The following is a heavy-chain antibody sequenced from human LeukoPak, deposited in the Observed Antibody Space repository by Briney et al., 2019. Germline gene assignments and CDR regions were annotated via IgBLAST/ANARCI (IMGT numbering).Heavy chain of an antibody. Sequence: GSSVKVSCKASGGTFSSYAISWVRQAPGQGLEWMGGIIPIFGTANYAQKFQGRVTITADESTSTAYMELSSLRSEDTAVYYCARGSRYYDFWSTRPVVYYYGMDVRGQGTTVTVSS. CDR1: GGTFSSYA. J-gene: IGHJ6*02. V-gene: IGHV1-69*01. D-gene: IGHD3-3*01. CDR3: ARGSRYYDFWSTRPVVYYYGMDV. CDR2: IIPIFGTA.